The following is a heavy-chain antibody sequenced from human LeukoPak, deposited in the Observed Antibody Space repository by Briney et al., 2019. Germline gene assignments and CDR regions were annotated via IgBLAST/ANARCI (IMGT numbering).Heavy chain of an antibody. CDR3: AKGGDYGSGSYDLS. CDR2: ISGSAGTA. CDR1: GFTFSSYA. D-gene: IGHD3-10*01. Sequence: GSLRLSCAASGFTFSSYAMSWVRQAPGKGLEWVSAISGSAGTAYYADSVKGRFTISRDNSKNTLYLQMNSLRAEDTAVYYGAKGGDYGSGSYDLSWGHGTLVTVSS. J-gene: IGHJ4*01. V-gene: IGHV3-23*01.